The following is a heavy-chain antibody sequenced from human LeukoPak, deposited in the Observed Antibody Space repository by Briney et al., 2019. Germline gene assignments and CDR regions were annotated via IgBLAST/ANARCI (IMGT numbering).Heavy chain of an antibody. V-gene: IGHV4-39*07. CDR2: VYYSGST. Sequence: SESLSLTCTVSGGTISTSSYYFAWIRQPPGKGLEWIGSVYYSGSTYYHPSLKSRVTISIDTSKNQFSLKLSSVTAAYTAVYYCARAIFSLAGYDYWGQGTLVTVSS. J-gene: IGHJ4*02. D-gene: IGHD6-19*01. CDR1: GGTISTSSYY. CDR3: ARAIFSLAGYDY.